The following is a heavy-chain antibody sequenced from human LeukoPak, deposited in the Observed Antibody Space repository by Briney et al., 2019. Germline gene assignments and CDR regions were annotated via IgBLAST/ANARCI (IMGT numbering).Heavy chain of an antibody. J-gene: IGHJ4*02. V-gene: IGHV3-30*04. CDR1: GFTFSSYA. CDR3: ARDTYYYDSSGYYHY. CDR2: ISYDGSNK. D-gene: IGHD3-22*01. Sequence: GGSLRLSCAASGFTFSSYAMHWVRQAPGKGLEWVAVISYDGSNKYYADSVKGRFTISRDNSKNTLYLQMNSLRAEDTAVYYCARDTYYYDSSGYYHYWGQGTLVTVSS.